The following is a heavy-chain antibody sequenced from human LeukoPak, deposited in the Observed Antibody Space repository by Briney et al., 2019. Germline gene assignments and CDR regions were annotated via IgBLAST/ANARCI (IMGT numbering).Heavy chain of an antibody. J-gene: IGHJ5*02. V-gene: IGHV1-46*01. CDR2: INPSGGST. CDR1: GYTFTSYY. D-gene: IGHD2-2*01. CDR3: ARGCSSTSCYLPSWFDP. Sequence: ASVKVSCKASGYTFTSYYMHWVRQAPGQGLEWMGIINPSGGSTSYAQKFQGRVTMTRDTSTSTVYMELSSLRSEDTAVYYCARGCSSTSCYLPSWFDPLGQGTLVTVSS.